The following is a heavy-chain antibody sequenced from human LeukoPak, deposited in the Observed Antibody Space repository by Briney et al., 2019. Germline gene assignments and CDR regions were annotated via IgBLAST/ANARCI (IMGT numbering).Heavy chain of an antibody. D-gene: IGHD3-22*01. J-gene: IGHJ4*02. V-gene: IGHV3-43*02. Sequence: PGGPLRLSCAASGFTFDDYAMHWVRQAPGKGLEWVSLISGDGGSTYYADSVKGRFTISRDKSKNNLYLQMNSLRTEDTALYYCAKVSIVVVRGEPYYFDYWGQGTLVTVSS. CDR3: AKVSIVVVRGEPYYFDY. CDR2: ISGDGGST. CDR1: GFTFDDYA.